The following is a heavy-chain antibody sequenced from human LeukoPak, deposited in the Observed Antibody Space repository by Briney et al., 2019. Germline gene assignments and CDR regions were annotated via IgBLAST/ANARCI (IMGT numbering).Heavy chain of an antibody. V-gene: IGHV4-61*02. CDR2: IYTNGTT. J-gene: IGHJ4*02. CDR3: AGTLDITIFGVVPLSLDY. D-gene: IGHD3-3*01. CDR1: GGSISSSSYY. Sequence: SETLSLTCTVSGGSISSSSYYWSWIRQPAGKGLEWIGRIYTNGTTNYNPSLKSRVSMSGDTSKNQFSLKLSSVTAADTAVYYCAGTLDITIFGVVPLSLDYWGQGTVVTVSS.